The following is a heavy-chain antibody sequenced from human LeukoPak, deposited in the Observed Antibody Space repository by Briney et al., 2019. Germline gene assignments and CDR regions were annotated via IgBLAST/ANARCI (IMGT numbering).Heavy chain of an antibody. V-gene: IGHV3-48*01. CDR2: ISISSSTI. CDR3: ATDAGYSYGYPFDS. Sequence: GGSLRLSFAVSGFTFSNYAMSWCRQAPGRGLEWFSHISISSSTIYYADSVKARFTISRDNAKNSLYLRMNSLRAEDTAMYYCATDAGYSYGYPFDSWGQGTLVTVSS. D-gene: IGHD5-18*01. J-gene: IGHJ4*02. CDR1: GFTFSNYA.